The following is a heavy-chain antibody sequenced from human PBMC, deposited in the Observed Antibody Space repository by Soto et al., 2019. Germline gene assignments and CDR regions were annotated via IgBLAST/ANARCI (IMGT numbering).Heavy chain of an antibody. V-gene: IGHV3-74*01. J-gene: IGHJ4*02. Sequence: PGGSLRLSCAASGFTFSSHWMHWVRLTPGKGLVWVSRINEDGSTTNYADSVKGRFTISRDNAKNTLNLQMNSLRAEDTAVYNCTRDFSYGYLDYWGQGTLVTVSS. CDR3: TRDFSYGYLDY. D-gene: IGHD5-18*01. CDR1: GFTFSSHW. CDR2: INEDGSTT.